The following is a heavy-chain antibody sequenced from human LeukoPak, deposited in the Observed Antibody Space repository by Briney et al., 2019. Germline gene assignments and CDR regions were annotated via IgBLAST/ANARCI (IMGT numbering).Heavy chain of an antibody. CDR1: GGSISSSSYY. V-gene: IGHV4-39*01. J-gene: IGHJ5*02. D-gene: IGHD2-8*01. CDR2: IYYSGST. CDR3: ARLVLEFPSNWFDP. Sequence: SETLSLTCTVSGGSISSSSYYWGWIRQPPGKGLEWIRSIYYSGSTYYNPSLKSRVTISVDTSKNQFSLKLSSVTAADTAVYYCARLVLEFPSNWFDPWGQGTLVTVSS.